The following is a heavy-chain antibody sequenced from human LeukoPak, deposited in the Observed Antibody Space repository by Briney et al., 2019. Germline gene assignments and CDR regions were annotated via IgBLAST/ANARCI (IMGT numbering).Heavy chain of an antibody. CDR3: AKSDWFDP. V-gene: IGHV3-53*01. J-gene: IGHJ5*02. CDR2: IFSGGST. CDR1: GFDVSSNS. Sequence: PGGSLRLSCAASGFDVSSNSMSWVRQAPGKGLEWVSVIFSGGSTNYANSMKGRFTISRDNAKNTLYLQMDSLRVEDTAVYYCAKSDWFDPWGQGTLVTVSS.